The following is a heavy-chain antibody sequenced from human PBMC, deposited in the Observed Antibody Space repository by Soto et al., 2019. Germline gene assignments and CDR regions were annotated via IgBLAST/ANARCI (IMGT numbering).Heavy chain of an antibody. CDR1: GYTFTSYY. CDR2: INPSGGST. Sequence: QVQLVQSGAEVKKPGASVKVSCKASGYTFTSYYMHWVRQAPGQGLEWMGIINPSGGSTSYAQKFQGRVTMTRDTSTSTVYMELSSLRSEDTAVYYCARDATFGVVINYYYMDVWGKGTTVTVSS. D-gene: IGHD3-3*01. J-gene: IGHJ6*03. CDR3: ARDATFGVVINYYYMDV. V-gene: IGHV1-46*03.